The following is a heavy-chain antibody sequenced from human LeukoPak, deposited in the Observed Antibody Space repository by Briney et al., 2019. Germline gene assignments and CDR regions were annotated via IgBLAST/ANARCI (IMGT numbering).Heavy chain of an antibody. CDR1: GYTFTSYD. CDR2: MNPNSGNT. D-gene: IGHD3-22*01. V-gene: IGHV1-8*01. CDR3: ARDYGSGYYFDY. Sequence: ASVKVSCKASGYTFTSYDINWVRQATGQGLEWMGWMNPNSGNTGYAQKFQGRVTMTRNTSISTAYMELSSLRSEDTAVYYCARDYGSGYYFDYWGQGTLVTVSS. J-gene: IGHJ4*02.